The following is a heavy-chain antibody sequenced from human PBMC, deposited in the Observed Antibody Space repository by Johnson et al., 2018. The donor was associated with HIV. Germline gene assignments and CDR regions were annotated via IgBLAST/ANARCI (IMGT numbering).Heavy chain of an antibody. V-gene: IGHV3-15*01. CDR2: IKSKIDGGTT. J-gene: IGHJ3*02. CDR3: TTYYGWAFDI. Sequence: VQLVESGGGLVQPGGSLRLSCAASGFTFRSYAMHLVRQAPGKGLEWVGRIKSKIDGGTTDYAAPVKGRFTISRDDSKNTLYMQMNSLKTEDTAVYYCTTYYGWAFDIWGQGTMVTVSS. D-gene: IGHD3-10*01. CDR1: GFTFRSYA.